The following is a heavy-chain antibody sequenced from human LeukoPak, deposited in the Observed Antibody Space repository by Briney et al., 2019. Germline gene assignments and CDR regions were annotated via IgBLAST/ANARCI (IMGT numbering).Heavy chain of an antibody. CDR3: ANLKAAAGTNWFDP. D-gene: IGHD6-13*01. V-gene: IGHV4-4*07. Sequence: SETLSLTCTVSGGSISSYYWSWIRQPAGKGLEWIGRIYTSGSTNYNPSLKSRVTMSVDTSKNQFSLKLSSVTAADTAVYYCANLKAAAGTNWFDPWGQGTLVTVSS. CDR2: IYTSGST. J-gene: IGHJ5*02. CDR1: GGSISSYY.